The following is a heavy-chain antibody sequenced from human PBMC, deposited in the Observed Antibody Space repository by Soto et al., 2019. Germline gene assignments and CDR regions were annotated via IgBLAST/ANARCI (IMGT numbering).Heavy chain of an antibody. CDR2: IIPILGIA. CDR1: GGTFSSYT. CDR3: ARGGDYYDSSGYYNY. V-gene: IGHV1-69*02. D-gene: IGHD3-22*01. Sequence: ASVKVSCKASGGTFSSYTISWVRQAPGQGLEWMGRIIPILGIANYAQKFQGRVTITADKSTSTAYMELSSLRSEDTAVYYCARGGDYYDSSGYYNYWGQGTLVTVSS. J-gene: IGHJ4*02.